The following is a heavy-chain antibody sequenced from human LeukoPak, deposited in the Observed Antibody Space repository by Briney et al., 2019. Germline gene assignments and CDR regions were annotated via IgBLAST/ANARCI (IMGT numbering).Heavy chain of an antibody. CDR2: INHSGST. CDR1: GGSFSGYY. CDR3: ARAIGPSFAY. J-gene: IGHJ4*02. Sequence: SETLSLTCAVYGGSFSGYYWSWIRQPPGKGLEGTGEINHSGSTNYNPSLKSRLTISVDTSKNQFSLKLSSVTAADTAVYYCARAIGPSFAYWGQGTLVTVSS. V-gene: IGHV4-34*01.